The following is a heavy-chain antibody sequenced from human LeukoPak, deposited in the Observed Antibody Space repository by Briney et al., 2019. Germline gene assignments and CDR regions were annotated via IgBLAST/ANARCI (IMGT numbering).Heavy chain of an antibody. D-gene: IGHD6-6*01. J-gene: IGHJ4*02. CDR2: ITGGGDDT. CDR3: AKGSSSSRPYYFDY. V-gene: IGHV3-23*01. Sequence: PGGSLRLSCTASGFTFSTYAMSWVRQAPGKGLEWFSAITGGGDDTYYADSVEGRFTISRDNSKNTLYLQMNSLRVEDTAVYYCAKGSSSSRPYYFDYWGEGALVTVSS. CDR1: GFTFSTYA.